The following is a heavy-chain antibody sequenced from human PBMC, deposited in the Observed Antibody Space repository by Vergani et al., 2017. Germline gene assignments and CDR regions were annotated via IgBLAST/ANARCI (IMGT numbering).Heavy chain of an antibody. V-gene: IGHV1-2*02. J-gene: IGHJ5*02. D-gene: IGHD3-3*01. CDR1: GYTFTGYY. Sequence: QVQLVQSGAEVKKPGASVKVSCKASGYTFTGYYMHWVRQAPGQGLEWMGWINPNSGGTNYAQKFQGRVTMTRDTSIRTAYMELSRLRSDDTAVYYCARDPPEYYDFWSGYYTGSWFDPWGQGTLVTVSS. CDR2: INPNSGGT. CDR3: ARDPPEYYDFWSGYYTGSWFDP.